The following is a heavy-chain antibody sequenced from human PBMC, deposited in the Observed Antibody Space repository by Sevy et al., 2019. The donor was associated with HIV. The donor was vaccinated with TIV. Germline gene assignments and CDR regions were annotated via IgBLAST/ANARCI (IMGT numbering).Heavy chain of an antibody. J-gene: IGHJ4*02. CDR2: ISYDGFNK. V-gene: IGHV3-30*04. Sequence: GGSLRLSCAASGFSFSNYAMHWVRQSPGKGLEWVTMISYDGFNKDYADSVKGRFTLSRDNSKNTLFLQMNSLRAEDTALYDCARDLPHLLPWELSRGSDYWGQGTLVTVSS. CDR1: GFSFSNYA. CDR3: ARDLPHLLPWELSRGSDY. D-gene: IGHD1-26*01.